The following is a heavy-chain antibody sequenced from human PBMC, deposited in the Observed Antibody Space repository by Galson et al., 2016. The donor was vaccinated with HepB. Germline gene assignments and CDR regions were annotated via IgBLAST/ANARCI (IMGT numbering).Heavy chain of an antibody. CDR2: ISFDVNNK. Sequence: SLRLSCAASGLNFNNYVMRWVRQAPGKGLEWVALISFDVNNKYYADSVKGRFTISRDNSRNTLYLHMSSVTTEDTAMYYCARGGHIVVVTSTRNFDPFNIWGQGTLVTVSS. J-gene: IGHJ3*02. V-gene: IGHV3-30-3*01. CDR3: ARGGHIVVVTSTRNFDPFNI. D-gene: IGHD2-21*02. CDR1: GLNFNNYV.